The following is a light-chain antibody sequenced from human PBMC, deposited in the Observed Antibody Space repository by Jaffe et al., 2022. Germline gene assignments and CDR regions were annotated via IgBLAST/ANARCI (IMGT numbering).Light chain of an antibody. CDR1: RSVLNTSNNKNY. V-gene: IGKV4-1*01. Sequence: DFVMTQSPDSLAVSLGERATINCKSSRSVLNTSNNKNYLVWYQQKPGQPPKLLIYWASTRESGVPDRFSGSGSGTDFTLTISSLQAEDVAVYYCQQYYGLWTFGQGTRVEIK. J-gene: IGKJ1*01. CDR3: QQYYGLWT. CDR2: WAS.